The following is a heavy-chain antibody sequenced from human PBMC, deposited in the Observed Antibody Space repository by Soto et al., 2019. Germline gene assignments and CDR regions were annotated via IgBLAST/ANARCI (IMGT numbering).Heavy chain of an antibody. D-gene: IGHD6-6*01. CDR2: ISANGHEK. Sequence: PGGSLRLSCAASGFTFSEYWMNWVRQAPGKGLEWVAYISANGHEKKHVASVEGRFTISRDNAKNSLYLQMDSLRVEDTAVYYCARVPRLLDSWGQGTLVTVSS. CDR3: ARVPRLLDS. CDR1: GFTFSEYW. J-gene: IGHJ4*02. V-gene: IGHV3-7*01.